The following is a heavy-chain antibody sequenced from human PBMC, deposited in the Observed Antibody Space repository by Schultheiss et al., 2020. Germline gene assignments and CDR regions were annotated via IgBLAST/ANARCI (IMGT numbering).Heavy chain of an antibody. J-gene: IGHJ3*02. V-gene: IGHV1-2*02. CDR1: GYNFIAYY. D-gene: IGHD2-21*01. CDR3: ARLTTEQRGYCGDTCYGGFDI. Sequence: GESLKISCTASGYNFIAYYIHWVRQAPGQGLEWMGWINPNSGGTTDAPKFRGRLIMTRDTSINTAYMQLTSLRSDDTAVYYCARLTTEQRGYCGDTCYGGFDIWGQGTLVTVSS. CDR2: INPNSGGT.